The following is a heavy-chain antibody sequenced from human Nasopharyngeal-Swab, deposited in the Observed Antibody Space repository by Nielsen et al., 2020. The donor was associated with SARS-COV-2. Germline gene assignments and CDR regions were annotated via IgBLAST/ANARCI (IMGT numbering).Heavy chain of an antibody. CDR3: ARDLGGYYYYMDV. Sequence: CVRQAPGQRLEWMGWINPGNGNTKYSQEFQGRVTITRDTPASTAYMELSSLRSEDTAIYYCARDLGGYYYYMDVWGKGTTVTVSS. CDR2: INPGNGNT. D-gene: IGHD3-16*01. V-gene: IGHV1-3*01. J-gene: IGHJ6*03.